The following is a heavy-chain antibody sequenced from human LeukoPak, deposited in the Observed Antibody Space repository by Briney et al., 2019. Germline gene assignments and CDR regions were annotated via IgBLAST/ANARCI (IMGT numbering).Heavy chain of an antibody. CDR3: ARDQPYYSDSGSFVPFHY. D-gene: IGHD3-10*01. Sequence: GGSLRLSCAASGFTFSSYGMSWVRQAPGKGLEWVSSISSSSSYSYYADSVRGRFTISRDNAKNSLYLQMNTLRAEDTAVYYCARDQPYYSDSGSFVPFHYWGQGTLVTVSS. V-gene: IGHV3-21*01. CDR2: ISSSSSYS. J-gene: IGHJ4*02. CDR1: GFTFSSYG.